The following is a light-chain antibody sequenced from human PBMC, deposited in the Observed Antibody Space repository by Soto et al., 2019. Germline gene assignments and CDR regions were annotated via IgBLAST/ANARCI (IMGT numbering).Light chain of an antibody. Sequence: EMVMTQSPHSLAVSLGERSSIKXKSSRSVVYRAENKNYLGWYQQKPGQPPRVLMYWASTREYGGPDRFSGSGSGTDFTRTISSRQAEDVALYYGQQYYDPPWTFGQGTKVDIK. V-gene: IGKV4-1*01. J-gene: IGKJ1*01. CDR3: QQYYDPPWT. CDR2: WAS. CDR1: RSVVYRAENKNY.